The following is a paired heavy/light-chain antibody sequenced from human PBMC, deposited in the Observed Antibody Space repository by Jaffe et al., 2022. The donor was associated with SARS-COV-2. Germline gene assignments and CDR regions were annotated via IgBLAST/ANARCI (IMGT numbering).Heavy chain of an antibody. V-gene: IGHV1-3*01. CDR3: ARDYSNSAYNWFDP. J-gene: IGHJ5*02. CDR2: INAGNGDT. CDR1: GYTFTSYA. Sequence: QVQLVQSGAEVKKPGASVKVSCKASGYTFTSYAVHWVRQAPGQRLEWMGRINAGNGDTRYSQKFQGRVTITRNTSASTAYMELSSLRSEDTAVYYCARDYSNSAYNWFDPWGQGTLVTVSS. D-gene: IGHD6-6*01.
Light chain of an antibody. Sequence: EIVLTQSPGTLSLSPGERVTLSCRASQSVSSSYLAWYQQKPGQAPRLLIYGVFSRATGIPDRFSGSGSGTDFTLTISRLEPEDFAVYYCQQYGSSPLTFGGGTKVEIK. J-gene: IGKJ4*01. V-gene: IGKV3-20*01. CDR2: GVF. CDR3: QQYGSSPLT. CDR1: QSVSSSY.